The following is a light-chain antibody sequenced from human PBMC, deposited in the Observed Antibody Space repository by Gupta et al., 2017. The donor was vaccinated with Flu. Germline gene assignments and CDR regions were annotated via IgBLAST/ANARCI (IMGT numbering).Light chain of an antibody. CDR3: ASYTGGNTLYV. V-gene: IGLV2-14*01. CDR2: EVS. CDR1: TTDVGTNNS. Sequence: QSALTQPASVSGSPGQSITISCSGTTTDVGTNNSVSWYQQYPGKAPKVIVYEVSNRPSGVSDRFSASKTGNTASLTVSGLQAEDEAYYCCASYTGGNTLYVFGAGTKVTVL. J-gene: IGLJ1*01.